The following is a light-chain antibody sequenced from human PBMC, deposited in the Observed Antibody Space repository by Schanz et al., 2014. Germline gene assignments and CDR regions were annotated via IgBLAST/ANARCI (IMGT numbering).Light chain of an antibody. J-gene: IGKJ2*01. V-gene: IGKV3-15*01. CDR3: NQYKDWPRT. CDR2: AAS. Sequence: EIVMTQSPGTLSVSPGERATLSCRASQNVGNNLAWYQQKLGQAPRLLIYAASARANGVPDRFRGSGSGTAFTLNLSSLQSEDFALYYCNQYKDWPRTFGQGTKLEIK. CDR1: QNVGNN.